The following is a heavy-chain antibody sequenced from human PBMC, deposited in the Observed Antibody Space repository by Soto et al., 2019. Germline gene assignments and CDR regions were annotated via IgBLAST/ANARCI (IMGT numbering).Heavy chain of an antibody. CDR1: GFTFSSYW. Sequence: GGSLRLSCAASGFTFSSYWMSWVRQAPGKGLEWVANIKLDGSEKYYVDSVKGRFTISRDNAQNSLYLQMNSLRAEDTAVYYCARDPQDTALVTDDFWGQGTLVTVSS. J-gene: IGHJ4*02. D-gene: IGHD5-18*01. V-gene: IGHV3-7*01. CDR2: IKLDGSEK. CDR3: ARDPQDTALVTDDF.